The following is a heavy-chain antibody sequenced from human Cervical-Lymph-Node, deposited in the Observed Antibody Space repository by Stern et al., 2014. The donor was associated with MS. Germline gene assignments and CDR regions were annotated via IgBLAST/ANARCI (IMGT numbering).Heavy chain of an antibody. Sequence: QVQLVESGPGLVKPSQTLSLTCTVSGGSISSGAFSWSWIRQSPGKGLEWIGYFFYGGSTDYNPSLRSRVTISGDTSKNQFSLKLSSVTAADTAVYYCARSTDSVEEAFDYWGQGNLVTVSS. CDR2: FFYGGST. V-gene: IGHV4-30-4*01. D-gene: IGHD3-16*01. CDR3: ARSTDSVEEAFDY. J-gene: IGHJ4*02. CDR1: GGSISSGAFS.